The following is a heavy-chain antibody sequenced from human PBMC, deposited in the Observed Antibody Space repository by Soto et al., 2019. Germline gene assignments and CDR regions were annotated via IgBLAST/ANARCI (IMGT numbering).Heavy chain of an antibody. D-gene: IGHD3-22*01. Sequence: QVQLVESGGGVVQPGRSLRLSCAASGFTFSSYGMHWVRQAPGKGLEWVAVISYDGSNKYYADSVKGRFTISRDNSKNTLYLQMNSLRAEDTAVYYCAKTLGPPSYYYDIGDAFDIWGQGTMVTVSS. CDR3: AKTLGPPSYYYDIGDAFDI. CDR2: ISYDGSNK. J-gene: IGHJ3*02. V-gene: IGHV3-30*18. CDR1: GFTFSSYG.